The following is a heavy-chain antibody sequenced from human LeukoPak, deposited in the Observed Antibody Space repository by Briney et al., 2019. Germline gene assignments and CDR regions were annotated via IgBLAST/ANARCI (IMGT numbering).Heavy chain of an antibody. V-gene: IGHV4-59*01. CDR1: GGSFSRYF. CDR2: IDHSGST. D-gene: IGHD3-3*01. Sequence: SETLSLTCTVSGGSFSRYFWTWIRQTPGKGLEWIGYIDHSGSTNYSPSLQSRVTISIDTSKNQFSLKLNSVTAADTAVYYCAREYFSANYFFYYMDVWGTGTTVTVSS. J-gene: IGHJ6*03. CDR3: AREYFSANYFFYYMDV.